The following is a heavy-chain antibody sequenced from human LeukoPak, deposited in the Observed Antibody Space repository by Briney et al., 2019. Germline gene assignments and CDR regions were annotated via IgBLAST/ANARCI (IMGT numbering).Heavy chain of an antibody. J-gene: IGHJ5*02. CDR1: GGSISSGSYY. V-gene: IGHV4-61*02. CDR2: IYTSGST. CDR3: ARVLGTTGWFDP. D-gene: IGHD1-7*01. Sequence: SQTLSLTCTVSGGSISSGSYYWNWIRQPAGKGLEWIGRIYTSGSTNYNPSLKSRVTISVDTSKNQFSLKLSSVTAADTAVYYCARVLGTTGWFDPWGQGTLVTVSS.